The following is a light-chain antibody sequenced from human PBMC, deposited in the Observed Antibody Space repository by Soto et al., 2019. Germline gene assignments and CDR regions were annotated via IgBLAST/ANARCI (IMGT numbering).Light chain of an antibody. V-gene: IGKV1-16*01. Sequence: DIPMTQSPSSLSASVGDRVTITCRASQDISNHLAWFQQKTGEAPKPLIYAASTLQSGITSRFSDSGSWTDFTLTIRSRQPEDCTTYYCQQFNSYPINFGQGTRL. J-gene: IGKJ5*01. CDR2: AAS. CDR3: QQFNSYPIN. CDR1: QDISNH.